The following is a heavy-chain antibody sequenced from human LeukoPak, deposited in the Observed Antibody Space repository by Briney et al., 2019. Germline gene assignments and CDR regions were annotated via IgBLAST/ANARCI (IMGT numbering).Heavy chain of an antibody. V-gene: IGHV1-46*01. Sequence: ASVKVSCKASGYTFTSYYMHWVRQAPGQGLEWMGIINPSGGSASYAQKLQGRVTMTRDTSTSTVYMELSSLRSEDTAVYYCARESYYYDSSGYLLGYWGQGTLVTVSS. D-gene: IGHD3-22*01. CDR2: INPSGGSA. CDR1: GYTFTSYY. J-gene: IGHJ4*02. CDR3: ARESYYYDSSGYLLGY.